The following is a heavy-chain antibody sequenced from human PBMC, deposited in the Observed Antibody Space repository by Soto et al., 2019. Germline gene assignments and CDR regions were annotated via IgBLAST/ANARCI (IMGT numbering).Heavy chain of an antibody. Sequence: QPGGSLRLSCAASGFTFSSYWMHWVRQAPGKGLVWVSRINSDGSSTSYADSVKGRFTISRDNAKNTLYLQMNSLRAEDTAVYYCARDPYDFWSGYYPGVYGMDVWGQGTTVTVSS. J-gene: IGHJ6*02. CDR3: ARDPYDFWSGYYPGVYGMDV. V-gene: IGHV3-74*01. CDR2: INSDGSST. D-gene: IGHD3-3*01. CDR1: GFTFSSYW.